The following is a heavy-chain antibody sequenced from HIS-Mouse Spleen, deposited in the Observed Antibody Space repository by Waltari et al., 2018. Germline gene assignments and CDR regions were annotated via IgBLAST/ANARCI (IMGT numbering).Heavy chain of an antibody. D-gene: IGHD2-2*01. J-gene: IGHJ6*02. CDR1: GFTFSSYG. Sequence: QVQLVESGGGVVQPGRSLRLSCAASGFTFSSYGMHGVRQAPGKGLEWVAVISYDGSNKYYADSVKGRFTISRDNSKNTLYLQMNSLRAEDTAVYYCAKDSVQDIVVVSPMDVWGQGTTVTVSS. V-gene: IGHV3-30*18. CDR2: ISYDGSNK. CDR3: AKDSVQDIVVVSPMDV.